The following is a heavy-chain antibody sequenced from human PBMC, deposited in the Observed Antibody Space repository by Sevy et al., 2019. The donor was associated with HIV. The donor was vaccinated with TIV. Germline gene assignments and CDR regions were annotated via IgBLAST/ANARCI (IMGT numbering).Heavy chain of an antibody. V-gene: IGHV3-9*01. CDR3: AKDNTLAVAGAFDF. Sequence: GGSLRLSCAASGFTFDDYAMHWVRQVPGKGLEWVAGISWNSNNIGQADSVKGRFTMSRDNGKKSVHLQMNSLRAEDTALYYCAKDNTLAVAGAFDFWGHGTMVTVSS. D-gene: IGHD6-19*01. CDR1: GFTFDDYA. CDR2: ISWNSNNI. J-gene: IGHJ3*01.